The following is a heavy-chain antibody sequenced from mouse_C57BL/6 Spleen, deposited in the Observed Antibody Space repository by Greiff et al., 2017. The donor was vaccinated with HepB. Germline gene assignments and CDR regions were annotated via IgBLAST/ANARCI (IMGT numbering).Heavy chain of an antibody. CDR1: GFTFSSYA. Sequence: EVQGVESGGGLVKPGGSLKLSCAASGFTFSSYAMSWVRQTPEKRLEWVATISDGGSYTYYPDNVKGRFTISRDNAKNNLYLQMSHLKSEDTAMYYCARGNSYYAMDYWGQGTSVTVSS. V-gene: IGHV5-4*01. CDR2: ISDGGSYT. CDR3: ARGNSYYAMDY. J-gene: IGHJ4*01.